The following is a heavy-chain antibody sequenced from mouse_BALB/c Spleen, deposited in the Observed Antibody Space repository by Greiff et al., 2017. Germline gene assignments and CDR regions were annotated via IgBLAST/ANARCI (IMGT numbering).Heavy chain of an antibody. CDR3: ARGWSYAMDY. Sequence: QVQLQQPGAELVRPGASVKLSCKASGYTFTSYWINWVKQRPGQGLEWIGNIYPYNGGTGYNQKFKSKATLTVDNSSSTAYMELRSLTSEDSAVYYCARGWSYAMDYWGQGTSVTVSS. V-gene: IGHV1-53*01. D-gene: IGHD1-1*02. J-gene: IGHJ4*01. CDR2: IYPYNGGT. CDR1: GYTFTSYW.